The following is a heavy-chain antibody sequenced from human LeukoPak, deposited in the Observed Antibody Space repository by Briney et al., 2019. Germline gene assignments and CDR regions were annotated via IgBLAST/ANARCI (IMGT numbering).Heavy chain of an antibody. D-gene: IGHD6-13*01. Sequence: GGSLRLSCAASGFTFSSYSMNWVRQAPGKGLEWVAVIWYDGSNKYYADSVKGRFTISRDNSKNTLYLEMNSLRAGDTAVYYCARDLAAALDFWGQGTLVTVSS. CDR3: ARDLAAALDF. J-gene: IGHJ4*02. CDR1: GFTFSSYS. V-gene: IGHV3-33*08. CDR2: IWYDGSNK.